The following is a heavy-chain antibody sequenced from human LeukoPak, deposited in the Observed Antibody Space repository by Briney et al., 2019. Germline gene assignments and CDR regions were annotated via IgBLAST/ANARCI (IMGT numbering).Heavy chain of an antibody. J-gene: IGHJ6*03. V-gene: IGHV3-23*01. CDR2: ISGGSST. Sequence: PSGGSLRLSCAASGFTFNNYAMSWVRQAPGKGLGWVSCISGGSSTYYPDSVKGRFTISRENSRNTFYLQMNSLRAEDTAVYYCAKGYQLLFYYYYYMDVWGKGTTVTVSS. CDR3: AKGYQLLFYYYYYMDV. D-gene: IGHD2-2*01. CDR1: GFTFNNYA.